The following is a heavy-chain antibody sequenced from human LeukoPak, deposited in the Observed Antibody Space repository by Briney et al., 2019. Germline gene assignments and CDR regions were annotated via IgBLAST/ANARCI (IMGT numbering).Heavy chain of an antibody. CDR3: ARVHDSSGYYYGVDY. CDR1: GFTFSSYR. J-gene: IGHJ4*02. Sequence: GGSLRLSCAASGFTFSSYRMNGVRQAPGKGVEGVASISSSSSYIYYADSVKGRFTISRDNAKNSLYLQMNTLRAEDTAVYYCARVHDSSGYYYGVDYWGQGTLVTVSS. V-gene: IGHV3-21*01. D-gene: IGHD3-22*01. CDR2: ISSSSSYI.